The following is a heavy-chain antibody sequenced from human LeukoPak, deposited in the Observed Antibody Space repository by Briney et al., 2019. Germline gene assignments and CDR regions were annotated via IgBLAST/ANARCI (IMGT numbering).Heavy chain of an antibody. Sequence: GGSLRLSCEASGFTFSSYAMHWVRQAPGKGLEWVAVISYDGSNKYYADSVKGRFTISRDNSKNTLYLQMNSLRAEDTAFYYCARDRALYCSSTSCYIFHYWGQGTLVTVSS. CDR1: GFTFSSYA. D-gene: IGHD2-2*01. V-gene: IGHV3-30*04. CDR2: ISYDGSNK. J-gene: IGHJ4*02. CDR3: ARDRALYCSSTSCYIFHY.